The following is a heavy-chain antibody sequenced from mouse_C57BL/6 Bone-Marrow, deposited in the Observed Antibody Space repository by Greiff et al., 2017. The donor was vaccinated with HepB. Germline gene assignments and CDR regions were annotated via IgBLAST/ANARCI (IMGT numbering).Heavy chain of an antibody. Sequence: VMLVESGPGLVQPSQSLSITCTVSGFSLTSYGVHWVRQSPGKGLEWLGVIWRGGSTDYNAAFMSRLSITKDNSKSQVFFKMNSLQADDTAIYYCAKRYYYGSSYYAMDYWGQGTSVTVSS. CDR1: GFSLTSYG. J-gene: IGHJ4*01. V-gene: IGHV2-5*01. D-gene: IGHD1-1*01. CDR2: IWRGGST. CDR3: AKRYYYGSSYYAMDY.